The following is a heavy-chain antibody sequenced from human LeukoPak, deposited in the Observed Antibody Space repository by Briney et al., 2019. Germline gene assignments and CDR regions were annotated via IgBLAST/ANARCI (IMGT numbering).Heavy chain of an antibody. CDR3: AKAPGDTAMATGWDLYFDY. J-gene: IGHJ4*02. D-gene: IGHD5-18*01. V-gene: IGHV3-9*01. CDR1: GFTFDDYA. CDR2: ISWNSGSI. Sequence: GGSLRLSCAASGFTFDDYAMHWVRQAPGKGLEWVSGISWNSGSIGYADSVKGRFTISRDNAKNSLYLQMNSLRAEDTALYYCAKAPGDTAMATGWDLYFDYWGQGTLVTVSS.